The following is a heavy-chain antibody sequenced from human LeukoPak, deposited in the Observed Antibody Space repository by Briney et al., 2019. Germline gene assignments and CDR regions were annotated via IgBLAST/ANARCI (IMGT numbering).Heavy chain of an antibody. CDR2: IRRTPYGGTT. Sequence: GGSLRLSCLGSGFTFGDYAISWVRQAPGKGLEWVGFIRRTPYGGTTEYAASVKGRFTISRDDFKSIAYLQMNSLKIEDTAMYYCSRDGYGDFGGQGTLVTVSS. J-gene: IGHJ4*02. CDR1: GFTFGDYA. V-gene: IGHV3-49*04. CDR3: SRDGYGDF. D-gene: IGHD4-17*01.